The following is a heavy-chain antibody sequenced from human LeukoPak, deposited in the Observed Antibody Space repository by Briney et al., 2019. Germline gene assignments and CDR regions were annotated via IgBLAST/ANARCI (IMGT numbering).Heavy chain of an antibody. D-gene: IGHD3-22*01. V-gene: IGHV4-38-2*02. CDR2: IYHSGST. CDR3: ARGAYDDAFDI. J-gene: IGHJ3*02. Sequence: SETLSLTCTVSGYSISSGYYWGWIWQPPGKGLEWIGSIYHSGSTYYNPSLKSRVTISVDTSMNQFSLKLSSVTAADTAVYYCARGAYDDAFDIWGQGTMVTVSS. CDR1: GYSISSGYY.